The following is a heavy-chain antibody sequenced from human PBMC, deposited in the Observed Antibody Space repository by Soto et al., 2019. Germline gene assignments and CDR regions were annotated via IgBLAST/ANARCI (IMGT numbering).Heavy chain of an antibody. CDR3: AREGCLSTSCYTPYYYYAMDV. J-gene: IGHJ6*01. D-gene: IGHD2-2*01. V-gene: IGHV4-59*01. Sequence: QVQLQESGPGLVKPSETLSLTCTVSGGSISSYYWSWMRQPPGKGLEWIGYIYYSGSTTSNPSLTRPVTTSVETSRHQCALKLSSVTAADTAVYYCAREGCLSTSCYTPYYYYAMDVWVQGTTGTFAS. CDR2: IYYSGST. CDR1: GGSISSYY.